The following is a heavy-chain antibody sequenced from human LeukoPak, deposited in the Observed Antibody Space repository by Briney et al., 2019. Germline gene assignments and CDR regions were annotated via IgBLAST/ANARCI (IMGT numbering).Heavy chain of an antibody. CDR1: GFTFSSYW. CDR2: IKQDGSEK. J-gene: IGHJ4*02. D-gene: IGHD2-2*01. CDR3: ASYCSSTSCLGRDY. Sequence: GGSLRLSCAASGFTFSSYWMSWVRQAPGKGLEWVANIKQDGSEKYYVDSVKGRFTISRDNAKNSLYLQMNSLRAEDTAVYYCASYCSSTSCLGRDYWGQGTLVTVSS. V-gene: IGHV3-7*01.